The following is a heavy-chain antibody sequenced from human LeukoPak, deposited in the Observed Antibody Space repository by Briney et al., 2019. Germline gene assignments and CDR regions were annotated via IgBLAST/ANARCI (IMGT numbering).Heavy chain of an antibody. CDR2: INPSGGST. J-gene: IGHJ6*03. CDR3: ARDWRSRYHNGDGDYGLPDYYYYYYMDV. Sequence: GASVKVSCKASGYTFTSYYMHWVRQAPGQGLEWMGIINPSGGSTSYAQKFQGRVTMTRDTSTSTVYMELSSLRSEDTAVYYCARDWRSRYHNGDGDYGLPDYYYYYYMDVWGKGTTVTVSS. V-gene: IGHV1-46*01. CDR1: GYTFTSYY. D-gene: IGHD4-17*01.